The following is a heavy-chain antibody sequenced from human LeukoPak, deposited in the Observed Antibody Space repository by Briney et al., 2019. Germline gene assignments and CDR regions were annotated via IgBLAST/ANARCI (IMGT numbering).Heavy chain of an antibody. CDR1: GFTFSSYW. Sequence: PGGSLRLSCAASGFTFSSYWMSWVRQAPGKGLEWVANINQDGSEKYYVDSVKGRFSISRDNANNLVYLQMYSLRVEDTAVYYCPRDFGSRGSGTVYYFDYWGQGTLVTVSS. CDR3: PRDFGSRGSGTVYYFDY. V-gene: IGHV3-7*01. CDR2: INQDGSEK. J-gene: IGHJ4*02. D-gene: IGHD3-10*01.